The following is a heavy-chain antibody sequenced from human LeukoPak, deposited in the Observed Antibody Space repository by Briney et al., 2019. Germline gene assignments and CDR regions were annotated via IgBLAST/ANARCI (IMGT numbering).Heavy chain of an antibody. J-gene: IGHJ4*02. CDR1: GYTFTSYY. V-gene: IGHV1-46*01. Sequence: ASVKVSCKASGYTFTSYYMHWVRQAPGQGLEWMGIINPSGGSTSYAQKFQGRVTMTRDMSTSTVYMELSSLRSEDTAVYYCARVCRTAMVQHHFDYWGQGTLVTVSS. CDR2: INPSGGST. CDR3: ARVCRTAMVQHHFDY. D-gene: IGHD5-18*01.